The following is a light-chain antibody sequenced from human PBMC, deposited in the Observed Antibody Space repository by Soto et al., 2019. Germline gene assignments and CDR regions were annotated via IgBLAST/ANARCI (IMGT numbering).Light chain of an antibody. CDR2: RND. J-gene: IGLJ1*01. V-gene: IGLV1-47*01. CDR1: SSNIGNYY. CDR3: AAWDDSLSAHV. Sequence: QSVLTQPPSVSAAPGQKVTMSCSGGSSNIGNYYVYWHQQLPGTAPKLLVYRNDQRPSGVPDRFSGSKSGTSASLAISGLRSEDEADYYCAAWDDSLSAHVFGTGTKVTVL.